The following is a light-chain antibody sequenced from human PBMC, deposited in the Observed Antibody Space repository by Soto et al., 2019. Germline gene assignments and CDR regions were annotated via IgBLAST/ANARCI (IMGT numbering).Light chain of an antibody. Sequence: EIVLTQSPGTLSLSPGERATLSCRASQSVSSSYLAWYQQKPGQAPRLLIYGASSRATGIPDRFSGSGSGTDFTLTIRRLEPEDFAVYSCPQYGSSPPWTFGQGTKVEIK. V-gene: IGKV3-20*01. CDR1: QSVSSSY. CDR2: GAS. CDR3: PQYGSSPPWT. J-gene: IGKJ1*01.